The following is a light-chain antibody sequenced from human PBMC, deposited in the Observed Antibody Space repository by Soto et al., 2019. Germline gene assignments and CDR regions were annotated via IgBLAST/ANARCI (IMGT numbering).Light chain of an antibody. J-gene: IGKJ2*01. CDR3: MQATQSYT. V-gene: IGKV2-24*01. CDR1: QSLVHIDGNTY. Sequence: DIVLTQTRLSSPVTLGQPASISCRSSQSLVHIDGNTYFNWLQQRPGQPPRLLIYKISNRFPGVPDRVSGSGAGTDYTLKISRVEAEDVGVYYCMQATQSYTFGRGTRLEIK. CDR2: KIS.